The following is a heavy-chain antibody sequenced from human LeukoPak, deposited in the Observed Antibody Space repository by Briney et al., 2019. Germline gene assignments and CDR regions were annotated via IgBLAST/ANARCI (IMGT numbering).Heavy chain of an antibody. CDR3: ARVGYSGSYNY. CDR1: EFTVSSNY. Sequence: GGSLRLSCAASEFTVSSNYMSWVRQAPGKGLEWVSVIYSGGSTYYADSVKGRFTISRDNSKNTLYLQMNSLRAEDTAVYYCARVGYSGSYNYWGQGTLVTVSS. J-gene: IGHJ4*02. D-gene: IGHD1-26*01. V-gene: IGHV3-53*01. CDR2: IYSGGST.